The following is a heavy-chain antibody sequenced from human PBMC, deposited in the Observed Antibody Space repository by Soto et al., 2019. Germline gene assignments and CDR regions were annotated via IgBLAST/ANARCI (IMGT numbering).Heavy chain of an antibody. CDR1: GYTFTSYG. Sequence: ASVKVPCKASGYTFTSYGISWVRQAPGQGLEWMGWISAYNGNTNYAQKLQGRVTMTTDTSTSTAYMELRSLRSDDAAVYYCALGTAVATDYYGMDVWSQGTTVTVSS. J-gene: IGHJ6*02. D-gene: IGHD1-26*01. CDR2: ISAYNGNT. CDR3: ALGTAVATDYYGMDV. V-gene: IGHV1-18*01.